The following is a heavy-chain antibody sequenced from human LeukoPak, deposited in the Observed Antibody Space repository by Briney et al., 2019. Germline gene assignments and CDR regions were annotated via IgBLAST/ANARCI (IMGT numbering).Heavy chain of an antibody. CDR2: IKEDGSEK. Sequence: GGSLRLSCAASGFTFSSYWMTWVRQAPGKGLEWVASIKEDGSEKYYEDSVKGRFTISRDNAKNTLYLQMNSLSAEDTAVYFCARDFYWSIGSWGQGTQVTVSS. J-gene: IGHJ4*02. V-gene: IGHV3-7*01. CDR3: ARDFYWSIGS. CDR1: GFTFSSYW. D-gene: IGHD3-9*01.